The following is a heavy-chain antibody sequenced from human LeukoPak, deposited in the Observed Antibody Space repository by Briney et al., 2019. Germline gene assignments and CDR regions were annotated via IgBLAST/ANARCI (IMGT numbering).Heavy chain of an antibody. CDR3: ARVTVLRFLEWLNFASYYFDY. D-gene: IGHD3-3*01. V-gene: IGHV4-34*01. CDR2: INHSGST. J-gene: IGHJ4*02. Sequence: SETLSLTCAVYGGSFSGYYWSWIRQPPGKGLEWIGEINHSGSTNYNPSLKSRVTISVDTSKNQFSLKLSSVTAADTAVYYCARVTVLRFLEWLNFASYYFDYWGQGTLVTVSP. CDR1: GGSFSGYY.